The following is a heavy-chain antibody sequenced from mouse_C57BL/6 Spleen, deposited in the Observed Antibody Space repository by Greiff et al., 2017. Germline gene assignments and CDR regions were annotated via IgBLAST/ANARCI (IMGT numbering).Heavy chain of an antibody. J-gene: IGHJ1*03. Sequence: QVQLQQSGAELARPGASVKMSCKASGYTFTSYTMHWVKQRPGQGLEWIGYINPSSGYTKYNQKFKDKATLTADKSSSTAYMQLSSLTSEDSAVYYCARSDYYYGSSLYWYFDVWGTGTTVTVSS. CDR1: GYTFTSYT. V-gene: IGHV1-4*01. CDR3: ARSDYYYGSSLYWYFDV. D-gene: IGHD1-1*01. CDR2: INPSSGYT.